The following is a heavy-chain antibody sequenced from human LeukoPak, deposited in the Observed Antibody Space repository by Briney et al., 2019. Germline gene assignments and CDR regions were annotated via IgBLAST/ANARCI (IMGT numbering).Heavy chain of an antibody. CDR1: GGTFSSYA. D-gene: IGHD3-10*01. CDR2: IIPIFGTA. J-gene: IGHJ5*02. Sequence: SVKVTCKASGGTFSSYAISWVRQAPGQGLEWMGGIIPIFGTANYAQKFQGRVTITADESTSTAYMELSSLRSEDTAVYYCARGGGFGTPLDPWGQGTLVTVSS. V-gene: IGHV1-69*13. CDR3: ARGGGFGTPLDP.